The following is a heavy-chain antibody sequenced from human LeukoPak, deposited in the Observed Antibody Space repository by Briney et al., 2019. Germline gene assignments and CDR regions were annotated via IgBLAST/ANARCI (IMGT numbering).Heavy chain of an antibody. CDR1: GLTFSSYS. Sequence: GGSLRLSCAASGLTFSSYSMNWVRQAPGKGLEWVSSISSSSSYIYYADSVKGRFTISRDNAKNSLYLQMNSLRAEDTAVYYCARGGDSRGSPSLGGQGPLVPVSS. V-gene: IGHV3-21*01. J-gene: IGHJ4*02. D-gene: IGHD3-22*01. CDR2: ISSSSSYI. CDR3: ARGGDSRGSPSL.